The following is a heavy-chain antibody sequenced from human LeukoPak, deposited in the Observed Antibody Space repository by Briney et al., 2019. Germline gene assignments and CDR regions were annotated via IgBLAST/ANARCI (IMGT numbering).Heavy chain of an antibody. Sequence: SETLSLTCTVSGGSISYYYWSWIRQSPGKGLEWIGYIYYSGTTNYNPSLKSRVTISVDTSKNQFSLKLSSVTAADTAVYYCARGGISYYYGMDVWGQGTTVTVSS. V-gene: IGHV4-59*08. J-gene: IGHJ6*02. CDR1: GGSISYYY. D-gene: IGHD3-3*02. CDR3: ARGGISYYYGMDV. CDR2: IYYSGTT.